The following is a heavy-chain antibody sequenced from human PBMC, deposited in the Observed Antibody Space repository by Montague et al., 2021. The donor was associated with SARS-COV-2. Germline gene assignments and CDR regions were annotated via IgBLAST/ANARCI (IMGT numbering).Heavy chain of an antibody. J-gene: IGHJ3*01. CDR2: VFYTGST. V-gene: IGHV4-59*02. CDR1: GDSVNTNQ. Sequence: ETLSLTCVVSGDSVNTNQWTWVRQPPGKGLEWIGHVFYTGSTRYNPSLESRVTISIDTSKNQFALRLNSVSAADTAIYYCARLIGSGWTDAFDFWGQGTMVTVSS. D-gene: IGHD6-19*01. CDR3: ARLIGSGWTDAFDF.